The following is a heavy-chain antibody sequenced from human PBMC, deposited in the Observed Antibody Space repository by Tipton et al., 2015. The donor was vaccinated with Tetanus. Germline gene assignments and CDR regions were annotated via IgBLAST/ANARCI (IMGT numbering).Heavy chain of an antibody. D-gene: IGHD3-22*01. V-gene: IGHV4-31*03. Sequence: LRLSCTVSGGSISSGGYYWSWIRQHPGKGLEWIRYIYYSGSTYYNPSLKSRVTISVDTSKNQFSLKLSSVTAADTAVYYCARDYYDSSGYGGWRLCDSGGQVTLVTVSS. CDR1: GGSISSGGYY. J-gene: IGHJ4*02. CDR3: ARDYYDSSGYGGWRLCDS. CDR2: IYYSGST.